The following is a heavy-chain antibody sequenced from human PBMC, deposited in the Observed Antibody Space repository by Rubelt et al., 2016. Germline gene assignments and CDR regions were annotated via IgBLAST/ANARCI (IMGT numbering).Heavy chain of an antibody. CDR3: AREYSSTWYDGMDV. D-gene: IGHD6-13*01. CDR1: GYTFTSNA. CDR2: INAGNGNT. Sequence: QVQLVQSGAEVKKPGASVRVSCKASGYTFTSNAIHWVRQAPGQRLEWMGWINAGNGNTKYSQNFQGRVTITRDTSASTGYMELGSLRSEETAVDYCAREYSSTWYDGMDVWGQGTTVTVSS. V-gene: IGHV1-3*01. J-gene: IGHJ6*02.